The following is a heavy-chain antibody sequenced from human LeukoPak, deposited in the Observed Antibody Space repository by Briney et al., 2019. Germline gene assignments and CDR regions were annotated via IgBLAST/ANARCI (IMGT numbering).Heavy chain of an antibody. J-gene: IGHJ4*02. D-gene: IGHD2-15*01. CDR2: INPNSGGT. CDR3: ASLWELQLLH. CDR1: GYTFTVYY. V-gene: IGHV1-2*02. Sequence: GASVTVSFTASGYTFTVYYMHWVRQAPGQGLEWMGWINPNSGGTNYAQKFQGRVTMTRDTSISTAYMELSRLRSDDTAVYYCASLWELQLLHWGQGTLVTVSS.